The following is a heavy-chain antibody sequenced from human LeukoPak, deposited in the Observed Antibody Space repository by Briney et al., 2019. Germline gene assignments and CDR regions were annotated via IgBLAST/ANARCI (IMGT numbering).Heavy chain of an antibody. V-gene: IGHV3-7*01. CDR2: IKQDGREK. D-gene: IGHD5-18*01. CDR3: ARDLSGVAGYTYGRGIDY. J-gene: IGHJ4*02. CDR1: GFTFSSYW. Sequence: GSLRLSCGASGFTFSSYWMSWVRQAPGKGLEWVANIKQDGREKYYVDSVKGRFTISRDNAKNSLYLQMNSLRAEDTAVYYCARDLSGVAGYTYGRGIDYWGQGTLVTVSS.